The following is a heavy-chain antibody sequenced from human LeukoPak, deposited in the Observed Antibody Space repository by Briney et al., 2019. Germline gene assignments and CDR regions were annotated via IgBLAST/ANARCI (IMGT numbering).Heavy chain of an antibody. Sequence: ASVKVSCKASGYTFRNFGITWVRQAPGQGLEWLGWITTDDETTNYAQQFQGRVTMTRDTSISTAYLELSNLRSDDTAMYYCARGIYGGNSPLVDLWGQGTLVTVSS. V-gene: IGHV1-18*01. CDR1: GYTFRNFG. J-gene: IGHJ5*02. D-gene: IGHD6-13*01. CDR2: ITTDDETT. CDR3: ARGIYGGNSPLVDL.